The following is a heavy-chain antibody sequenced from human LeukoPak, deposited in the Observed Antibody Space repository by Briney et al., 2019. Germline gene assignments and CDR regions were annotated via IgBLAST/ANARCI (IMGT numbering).Heavy chain of an antibody. CDR3: VRVDPTASRNHDC. J-gene: IGHJ4*02. V-gene: IGHV3-74*01. D-gene: IGHD1-14*01. CDR1: GFTFSTYW. Sequence: PGGSLRLACAAAGFTFSTYWMRWVRQAPGKLLVFVSRINPDGATTNYAGSVKGRFTISTDNAKNTLSLQLSSLKVADTAVYYCVRVDPTASRNHDCWGQGTLVSVSS. CDR2: INPDGATT.